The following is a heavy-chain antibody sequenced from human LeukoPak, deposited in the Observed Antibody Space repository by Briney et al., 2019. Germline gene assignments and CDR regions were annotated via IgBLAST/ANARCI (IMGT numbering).Heavy chain of an antibody. Sequence: SETLSLTCPVYGGSFSGYCWSWIRQPPGKGLEWIGEINHSGSTNYNPSLKSRVTISVDTSKNQSSLKLSSVTAADTAVYYCASGRYSSGYYYRDYWGQGTLVTVSS. CDR3: ASGRYSSGYYYRDY. CDR1: GGSFSGYC. D-gene: IGHD3-22*01. V-gene: IGHV4-34*01. CDR2: INHSGST. J-gene: IGHJ4*02.